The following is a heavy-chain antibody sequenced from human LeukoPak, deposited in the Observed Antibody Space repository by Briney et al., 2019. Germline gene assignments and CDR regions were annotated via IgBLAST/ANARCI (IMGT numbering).Heavy chain of an antibody. V-gene: IGHV3-23*01. D-gene: IGHD3-10*01. J-gene: IGHJ4*02. CDR2: IRAGGDNT. CDR3: AKGMVRGVILKGFDY. Sequence: GGSLRLSCAASGFTFSSYGMSWVRQAPGKGLEWVSGIRAGGDNTYYADSVKGRFTISRDNSKNTLYLQMNSLRAEDTAVYYCAKGMVRGVILKGFDYWGQGTLVTVSS. CDR1: GFTFSSYG.